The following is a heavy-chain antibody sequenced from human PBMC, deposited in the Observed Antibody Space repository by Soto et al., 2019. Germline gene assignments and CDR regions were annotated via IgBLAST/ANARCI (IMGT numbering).Heavy chain of an antibody. Sequence: PSETLSLTCGGYGGFLSICYWSGIRQPLGKGLEWIGEINHSGSTNYNPSLKSRVTISVDTSKNHFSLKLSSVTAADTAVYYCAARRITMVRGVVRSQKTSRFDYWGQGTLVTVS. CDR3: AARRITMVRGVVRSQKTSRFDY. J-gene: IGHJ4*02. D-gene: IGHD3-10*01. V-gene: IGHV4-34*01. CDR2: INHSGST. CDR1: GGFLSICY.